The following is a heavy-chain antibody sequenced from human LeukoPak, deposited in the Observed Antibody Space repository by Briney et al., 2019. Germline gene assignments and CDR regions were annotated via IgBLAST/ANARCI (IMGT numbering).Heavy chain of an antibody. V-gene: IGHV3-30*04. J-gene: IGHJ4*02. CDR2: ISYNGSDK. Sequence: GGSLRLSCAASGFTFSNYAIHWARQAPGKGLEWVTVISYNGSDKYYADSVKGRFTISRDNSENTLFLQMNSLRPEDTAIYYCASAGAGEREVITGPPSGYWGQGTLVPVSS. CDR3: ASAGAGEREVITGPPSGY. CDR1: GFTFSNYA. D-gene: IGHD3-16*01.